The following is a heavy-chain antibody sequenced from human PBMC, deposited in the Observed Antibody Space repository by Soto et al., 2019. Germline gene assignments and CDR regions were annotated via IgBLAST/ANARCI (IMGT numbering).Heavy chain of an antibody. Sequence: KTPRASVKVSCKASGGTFSSYAISWVRQAPGQGLEWMGGIIPIFGTANYAQKFQGRVTITADESTSTAYMELSSLRSEDTAVYYCASGLSPLQQLEVLYYYYYGMDVWGQGTTVTVSS. J-gene: IGHJ6*02. CDR2: IIPIFGTA. V-gene: IGHV1-69*13. CDR3: ASGLSPLQQLEVLYYYYYGMDV. CDR1: GGTFSSYA. D-gene: IGHD6-13*01.